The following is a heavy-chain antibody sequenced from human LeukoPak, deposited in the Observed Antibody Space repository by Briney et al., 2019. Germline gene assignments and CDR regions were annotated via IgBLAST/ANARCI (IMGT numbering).Heavy chain of an antibody. Sequence: GGSLRLSCAASGVPISGYWMSWVRQAPGKGLEWVANIKQDASEIYYVASVRGRFTISRDNAKNSVFLQMNSLRAEDTAVYYCARGHTRYYDFWSEGSKNDYWGQGTLVTVSS. D-gene: IGHD3-3*01. CDR3: ARGHTRYYDFWSEGSKNDY. CDR1: GVPISGYW. CDR2: IKQDASEI. V-gene: IGHV3-7*01. J-gene: IGHJ4*02.